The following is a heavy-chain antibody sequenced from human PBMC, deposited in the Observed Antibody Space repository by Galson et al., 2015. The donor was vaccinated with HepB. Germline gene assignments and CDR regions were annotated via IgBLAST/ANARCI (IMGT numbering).Heavy chain of an antibody. CDR3: ARDGDSSGYYLYNWFDP. J-gene: IGHJ5*02. CDR1: GYTYTSYA. CDR2: INTNTGNP. D-gene: IGHD3-22*01. Sequence: SVKVSCKASGYTYTSYAMNWVRQAPGQGLEWMGWINTNTGNPTYAQGFTGRFVFSLDTSVSPAYLQISSLKAEDTAVYYCARDGDSSGYYLYNWFDPWGQGTLVTVSS. V-gene: IGHV7-4-1*02.